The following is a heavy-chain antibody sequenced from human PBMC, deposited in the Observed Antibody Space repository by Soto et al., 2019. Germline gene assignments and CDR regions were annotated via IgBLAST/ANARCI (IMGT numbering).Heavy chain of an antibody. CDR2: INGDGSRT. V-gene: IGHV3-74*01. D-gene: IGHD3-16*01. J-gene: IGHJ4*02. CDR3: VVGSNGYYYPDY. Sequence: EVQLVESGGGLVQPGGSLRLSFAASGSTLSSYWMNWVRQAPGKGLVWVSRINGDGSRTHYADSVKGRFTIARDNAKNTLYIQMNSLGVEDTAVYYCVVGSNGYYYPDYWGQGTLVTVSS. CDR1: GSTLSSYW.